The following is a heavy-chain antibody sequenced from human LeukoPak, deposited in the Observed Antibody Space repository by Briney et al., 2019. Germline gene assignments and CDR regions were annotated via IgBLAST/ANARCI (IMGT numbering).Heavy chain of an antibody. CDR2: IYYTGST. J-gene: IGHJ4*02. CDR3: ARMGAIGGASANPDY. V-gene: IGHV4-59*01. Sequence: SETLSLICTVSGVSISGNYWSWIRQPPGKGLEWIGYIYYTGSTSYSPSLRSRVTISVDTSENQFSLKLSSVTAADTAVYYCARMGAIGGASANPDYWGQGTLVTVSS. D-gene: IGHD2-21*01. CDR1: GVSISGNY.